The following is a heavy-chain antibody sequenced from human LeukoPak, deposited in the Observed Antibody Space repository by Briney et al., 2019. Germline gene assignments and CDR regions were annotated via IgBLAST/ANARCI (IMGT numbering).Heavy chain of an antibody. J-gene: IGHJ6*02. CDR2: IYYSGST. CDR3: AAGSNGLDV. V-gene: IGHV4-59*01. Sequence: SETLSLTCTVSGGSISSYYWNWIRQPPGKGLEWIGYIYYSGSTNYNPSLKSRVTISVDTSKNHFSLKLTSVTAADTAVYYCAAGSNGLDVWGQGTTVTVSS. CDR1: GGSISSYY. D-gene: IGHD3-10*01.